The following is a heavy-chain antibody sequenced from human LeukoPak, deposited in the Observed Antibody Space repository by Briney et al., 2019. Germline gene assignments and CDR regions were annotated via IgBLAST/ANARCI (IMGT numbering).Heavy chain of an antibody. CDR3: ARREHGDYGWFDP. V-gene: IGHV4-31*03. CDR2: IYYSGST. Sequence: ASQTLSLTCTVSGGSISSGGYYWSWIRQHPGKGLEWIGYIYYSGSTYYNPSLKSRVTISVDTSKNQFSLKLSSVTAADTAVYYCARREHGDYGWFDPWGQGTLVTVSS. CDR1: GGSISSGGYY. J-gene: IGHJ5*02. D-gene: IGHD4-17*01.